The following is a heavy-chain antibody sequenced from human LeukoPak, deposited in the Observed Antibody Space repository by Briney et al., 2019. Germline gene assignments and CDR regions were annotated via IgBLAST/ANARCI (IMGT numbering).Heavy chain of an antibody. CDR2: IWYDGSNK. D-gene: IGHD1-26*01. J-gene: IGHJ4*02. CDR3: ARTSSSYLGVFYFDY. V-gene: IGHV3-33*01. CDR1: GFTFSSYG. Sequence: GGSLRLSCAASGFTFSSYGMHWVRQAPGKGLEGVAVIWYDGSNKYYADSVKGRFTISRDNYKNTLYLQMNSLRAEDTAVYYCARTSSSYLGVFYFDYWGQGNLVTVSS.